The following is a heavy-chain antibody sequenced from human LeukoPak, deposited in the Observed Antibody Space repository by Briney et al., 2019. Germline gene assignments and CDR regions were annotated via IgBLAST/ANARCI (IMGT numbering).Heavy chain of an antibody. CDR1: GFTFSSYW. D-gene: IGHD3-10*01. V-gene: IGHV3-7*01. CDR2: IKQDGSEK. CDR3: ARDGTMVRGVINY. J-gene: IGHJ4*02. Sequence: TGGSLRLSCAASGFTFSSYWMSWVRQAPGKGLEWVANIKQDGSEKYYVDSVKGRFTISRDNAKNSLYLQMNSLRAEDTAVYYCARDGTMVRGVINYWGQGTLVTVSS.